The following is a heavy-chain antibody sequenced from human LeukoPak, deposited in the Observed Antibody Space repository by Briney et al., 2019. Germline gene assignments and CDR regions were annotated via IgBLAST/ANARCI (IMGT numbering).Heavy chain of an antibody. J-gene: IGHJ5*02. D-gene: IGHD1-20*01. V-gene: IGHV4-34*01. CDR3: ARDGGTYITEPSTDRHNWMDP. CDR2: INHSGST. CDR1: GGSFIGYY. Sequence: SETLSLTCAVYGGSFIGYYWSWIRQPPGKGLEWIGEINHSGSTNYNPSLRSRVTISIDTSKNQFSLRLTSVTAADTAVYYCARDGGTYITEPSTDRHNWMDPWGQGSLVTVSS.